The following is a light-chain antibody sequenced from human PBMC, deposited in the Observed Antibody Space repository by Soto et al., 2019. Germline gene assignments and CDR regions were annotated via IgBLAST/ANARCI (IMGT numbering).Light chain of an antibody. V-gene: IGKV4-1*01. CDR2: WAS. J-gene: IGKJ1*01. CDR3: QQYYGTPVT. Sequence: DIVMTQSPDSLAVSLGERATINCKSSQTVSYSSNNKNYLAWYQQKPGQPPKLLIYWASARDSGVPDRFSGSGSGTDFTLTISSLQAEDVAIYYCQQYYGTPVTFGQGTKVEIK. CDR1: QTVSYSSNNKNY.